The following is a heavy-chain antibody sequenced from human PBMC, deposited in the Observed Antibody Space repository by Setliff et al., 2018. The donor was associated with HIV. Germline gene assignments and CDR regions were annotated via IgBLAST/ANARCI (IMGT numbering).Heavy chain of an antibody. V-gene: IGHV4-59*02. Sequence: SETLSLTCTVSDDSVSTFYWSWIRQPPGKGLEWIGYIYYSGNTNYNPSLKSRVTISVDTSKNQFSLKLSSVTAADTAVYYCARRASGYYYGGAFDIWGQGTMVTVSS. CDR1: DDSVSTFY. J-gene: IGHJ3*02. D-gene: IGHD3-22*01. CDR3: ARRASGYYYGGAFDI. CDR2: IYYSGNT.